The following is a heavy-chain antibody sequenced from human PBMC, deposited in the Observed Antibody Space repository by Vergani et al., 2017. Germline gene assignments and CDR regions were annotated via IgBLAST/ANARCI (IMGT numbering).Heavy chain of an antibody. D-gene: IGHD4-23*01. CDR1: GFTFSSYG. CDR3: ARTSIRWYFDY. V-gene: IGHV3-33*01. J-gene: IGHJ4*02. CDR2: IWYDGSNK. Sequence: QVQLVESEGGVVQPGRSLRLSCAASGFTFSSYGMHWVRQAPGKGLEWVAVIWYDGSNKYYADSVKGRFTISRDNSKNTLYLQMNSLRAEDTAVYYCARTSIRWYFDYWGQGTLVTVSS.